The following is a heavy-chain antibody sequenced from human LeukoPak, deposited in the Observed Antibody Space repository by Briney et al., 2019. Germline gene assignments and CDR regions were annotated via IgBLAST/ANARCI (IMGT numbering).Heavy chain of an antibody. CDR1: QFSISYDW. J-gene: IGHJ4*02. V-gene: IGHV3-7*01. D-gene: IGHD1-26*01. CDR2: IKEDGRDI. Sequence: GGSLRLSCAASQFSISYDWMHWVRQAPGKGLEWVASIKEDGRDIHYLDSVKGRFSISRDNAKNSLYLEMNTLRAEDTAVYYCARGGVMGGSDYWGQGTLVTVSS. CDR3: ARGGVMGGSDY.